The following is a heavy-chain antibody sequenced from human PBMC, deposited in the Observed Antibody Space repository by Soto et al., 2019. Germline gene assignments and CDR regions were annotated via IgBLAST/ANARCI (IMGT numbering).Heavy chain of an antibody. J-gene: IGHJ4*02. Sequence: VQLVESGGGVVQPGKSVRLSCAASGFTFSNYGMHWVRQAPGKGLEWVAVIWYDGSDKYYVDSVKGRFTISRDNSKNTLYLRMNSLRAEDTAVYYCARGGPNGSHFDYWGQGTLVTVSS. CDR2: IWYDGSDK. CDR3: ARGGPNGSHFDY. V-gene: IGHV3-33*01. D-gene: IGHD1-1*01. CDR1: GFTFSNYG.